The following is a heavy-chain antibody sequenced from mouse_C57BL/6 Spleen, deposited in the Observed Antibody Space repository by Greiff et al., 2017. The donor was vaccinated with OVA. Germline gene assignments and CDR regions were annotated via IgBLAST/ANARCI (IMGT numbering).Heavy chain of an antibody. J-gene: IGHJ3*01. CDR2: ISSGSSTI. D-gene: IGHD2-4*01. V-gene: IGHV5-17*01. CDR1: GFTFSDYG. CDR3: ARKEGIYYDYDGFAY. Sequence: EVMLVESGGGLVKPGGSLKLSCAASGFTFSDYGMHWVRQAPEKGLEWVAYISSGSSTIYYADTVKGRFTISRDNAKNTLFLQMTSLRSEDTAMYYCARKEGIYYDYDGFAYWGQGTLVTVSA.